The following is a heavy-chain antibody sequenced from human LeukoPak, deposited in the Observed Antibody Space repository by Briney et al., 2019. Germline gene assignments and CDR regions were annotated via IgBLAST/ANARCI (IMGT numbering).Heavy chain of an antibody. CDR2: ISAYNGNT. J-gene: IGHJ5*02. D-gene: IGHD6-19*01. Sequence: ASVKVSCKASGYAFTSYGISWVRQAPGQGLEWMGWISAYNGNTNYAQKLQGRVTMTTDTSTSTAYMELRSLRSDDTAVYYYARASSGWHNWFDPWGQGTLVTVSS. CDR1: GYAFTSYG. V-gene: IGHV1-18*01. CDR3: ARASSGWHNWFDP.